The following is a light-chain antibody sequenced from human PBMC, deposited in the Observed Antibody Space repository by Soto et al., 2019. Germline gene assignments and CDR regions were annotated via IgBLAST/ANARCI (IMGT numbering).Light chain of an antibody. J-gene: IGLJ2*01. CDR2: ENY. CDR3: GAWDNSLTGGV. Sequence: QSVLTQPPSVSAAPGQKVTISCSGSSSNIGSNYVSWYQQLPGAAPKLLIYENYERPSGIPDRFSGSKSGTSATLDITGLLTGDEADYYCGAWDNSLTGGVFGGGTKLTVL. CDR1: SSNIGSNY. V-gene: IGLV1-51*02.